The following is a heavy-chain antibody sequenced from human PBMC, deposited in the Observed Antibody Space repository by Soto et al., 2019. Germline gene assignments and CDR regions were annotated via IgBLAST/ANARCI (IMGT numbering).Heavy chain of an antibody. J-gene: IGHJ6*03. CDR3: ARSERGIKVVCHMDV. V-gene: IGHV3-7*01. Sequence: EVQLVESGGGLVQPGGSLRLSCAASGFTFSSYWMRWVRQAPGKGLEWVANIKQDGSETYYVDSVKGRFTISRDNAKNSLYLQMNSLRAEDTAVYYCARSERGIKVVCHMDVWGKGTTVTVSS. CDR2: IKQDGSET. D-gene: IGHD1-20*01. CDR1: GFTFSSYW.